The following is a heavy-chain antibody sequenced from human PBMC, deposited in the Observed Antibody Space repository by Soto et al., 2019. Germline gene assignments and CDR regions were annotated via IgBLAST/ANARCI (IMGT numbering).Heavy chain of an antibody. CDR2: ISSSSSYI. V-gene: IGHV3-21*01. Sequence: EVQLVESVGGLVKPGGSLRLSCAASGFTFSSYSMNWVRQAPGKGLEWVSSISSSSSYIYYADSVKGRFTISRDNAKNSLHLEMNSLRAEDTAVYYCARGGGNSYGPYWGQGTLVTVSS. CDR1: GFTFSSYS. J-gene: IGHJ4*02. CDR3: ARGGGNSYGPY. D-gene: IGHD5-18*01.